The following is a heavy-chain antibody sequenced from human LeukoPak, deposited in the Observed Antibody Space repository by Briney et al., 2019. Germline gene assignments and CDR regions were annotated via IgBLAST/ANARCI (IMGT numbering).Heavy chain of an antibody. J-gene: IGHJ3*02. CDR3: ARGASITIFGVVIMTPHAFDI. Sequence: SETLSLTCAVYCGSFSGYYWSWIRQPPGKGLEWIGEINHIGSTNYNPSLKSRVTISVDTSKNQFSLKLSSVTAADTAVYYCARGASITIFGVVIMTPHAFDIWGQGTMVTVSS. CDR1: CGSFSGYY. D-gene: IGHD3-3*01. V-gene: IGHV4-34*01. CDR2: INHIGST.